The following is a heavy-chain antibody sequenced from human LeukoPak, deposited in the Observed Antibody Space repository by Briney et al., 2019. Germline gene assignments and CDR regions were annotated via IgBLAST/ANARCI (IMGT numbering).Heavy chain of an antibody. D-gene: IGHD5-18*01. CDR3: ARGASGYSYG. Sequence: SETLSLTCTVSGGSVSSNIYYWNWIRQPPGKGLEWIGYIYYSGSTNYNPSLKSRVTISVDTSKNQFSLKLTSLTAADTAVYYCARGASGYSYGWGQGTLVTVSS. V-gene: IGHV4-61*01. CDR1: GGSVSSNIYY. CDR2: IYYSGST. J-gene: IGHJ4*02.